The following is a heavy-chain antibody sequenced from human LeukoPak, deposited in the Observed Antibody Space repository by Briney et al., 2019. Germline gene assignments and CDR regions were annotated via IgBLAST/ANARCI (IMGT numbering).Heavy chain of an antibody. CDR3: ARLYYDSSGYYQICYFDY. CDR1: GGSISSSSYY. J-gene: IGHJ4*02. CDR2: IYYSGCT. Sequence: PSETLSLTCTVSGGSISSSSYYWGWIRQPPGKGLEWIGSIYYSGCTYYNPSLKSRVTISVDTSKNQFSLNLSSVTAPDTAVYYCARLYYDSSGYYQICYFDYWGQGTLVTVSS. D-gene: IGHD3-22*01. V-gene: IGHV4-39*01.